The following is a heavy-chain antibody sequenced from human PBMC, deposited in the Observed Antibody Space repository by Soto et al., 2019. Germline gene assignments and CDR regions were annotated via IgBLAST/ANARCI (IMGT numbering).Heavy chain of an antibody. CDR2: ISAHNGNT. Sequence: QVHLVQSGAEVKKPGASVKVSCKGSGYAFTTYGITWVRQAPGQGLEWMGWISAHNGNTNYAQKLQGRVTVTRDTSTSTAYMELRSLRSDDTAVYYGARGRYVAHWGQGALVTVSS. V-gene: IGHV1-18*01. D-gene: IGHD1-1*01. J-gene: IGHJ4*02. CDR1: GYAFTTYG. CDR3: ARGRYVAH.